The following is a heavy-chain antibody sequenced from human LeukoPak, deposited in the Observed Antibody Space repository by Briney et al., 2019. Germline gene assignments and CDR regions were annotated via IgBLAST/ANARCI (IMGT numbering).Heavy chain of an antibody. Sequence: GGSLRLSCAASGFTFSSCWMHWVRQAPGEGLVWVSRINSDGSTTNYADSVKGRFTISRDNAKNTLSLQMISLRAEDTAVYYCARGGFRGYYLDYWGQGTLVTVSS. CDR3: ARGGFRGYYLDY. CDR2: INSDGSTT. D-gene: IGHD3-10*01. CDR1: GFTFSSCW. J-gene: IGHJ4*02. V-gene: IGHV3-74*01.